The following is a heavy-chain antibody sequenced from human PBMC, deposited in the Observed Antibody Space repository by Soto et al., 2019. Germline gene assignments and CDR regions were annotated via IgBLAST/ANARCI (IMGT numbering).Heavy chain of an antibody. D-gene: IGHD3-9*01. V-gene: IGHV4-39*01. CDR1: GGSISSSSYY. CDR3: ARPGRALADYDILTGPHLFSDGMDV. CDR2: IYYSGST. Sequence: QLQLQESGPGLVKPSETLSLTCTVSGGSISSSSYYWGWIRQPPGKGLEWIGSIYYSGSTYYNPSLKSRVTISVDTSKSQFSLKLSSVTSADTAVYYCARPGRALADYDILTGPHLFSDGMDVWGQGTTVTVSS. J-gene: IGHJ6*02.